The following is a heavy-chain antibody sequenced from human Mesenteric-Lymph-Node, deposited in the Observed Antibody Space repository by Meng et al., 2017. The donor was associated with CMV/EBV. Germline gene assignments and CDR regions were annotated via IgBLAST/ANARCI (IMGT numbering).Heavy chain of an antibody. D-gene: IGHD3-16*01. J-gene: IGHJ3*02. CDR1: GGSISTTDHF. CDR3: ARVGLDAFDI. Sequence: SETLSLTCIVSGGSISTTDHFWGWIRQPPGKGLEWIGYIYYSGSTYYNPSLKSRVTISVDTSKNQFSLKLSSVTAADTAVYYCARVGLDAFDIWGQGTMVTVSS. V-gene: IGHV4-31*03. CDR2: IYYSGST.